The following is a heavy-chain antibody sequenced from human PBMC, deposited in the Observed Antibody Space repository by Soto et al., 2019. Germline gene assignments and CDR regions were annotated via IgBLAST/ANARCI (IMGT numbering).Heavy chain of an antibody. D-gene: IGHD6-6*01. CDR3: ARAGGSPRSSSIYKEYFQH. V-gene: IGHV1-3*01. CDR1: GYTFTSYA. Sequence: QVQLVQSGAEVKKPGASVKVSCKASGYTFTSYAMHWVRQAPGQRLEWMGWINAGNGNTKYSQKCQGRVTITRDTSASTAYMELSSLRSEDTAVYYCARAGGSPRSSSIYKEYFQHWGQGTLVTVSS. J-gene: IGHJ1*01. CDR2: INAGNGNT.